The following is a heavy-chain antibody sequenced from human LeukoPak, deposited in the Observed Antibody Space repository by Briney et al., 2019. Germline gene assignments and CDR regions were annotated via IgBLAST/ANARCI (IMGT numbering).Heavy chain of an antibody. CDR1: GFTFSSYE. CDR2: ISSSGSTI. CDR3: ARGLGVIVVVPGHYYMDV. J-gene: IGHJ6*03. Sequence: GGSLRLSCAASGFTFSSYEMNWVRQAPGKGLEWVSYISSSGSTIYYADSVKGRFTISRDNAKNSLYLQMNSLRSEDTAVYYCARGLGVIVVVPGHYYMDVWGKGTTVTISS. V-gene: IGHV3-48*03. D-gene: IGHD3-22*01.